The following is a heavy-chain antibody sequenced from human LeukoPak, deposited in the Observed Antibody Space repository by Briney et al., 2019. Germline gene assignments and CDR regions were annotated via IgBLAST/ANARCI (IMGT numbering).Heavy chain of an antibody. V-gene: IGHV3-66*01. CDR2: IYSGCSA. D-gene: IGHD5-12*01. CDR1: GFTVSSNY. J-gene: IGHJ4*02. Sequence: GGSLRLSCAASGFTVSSNYMSWVRQAPGKGLEWVSVIYSGCSAYYSDSVKGRFTISRDNSKNTLYLQMNSLRAEDTAVYYCAANSGYGGFLDYWGQGTLVTVSS. CDR3: AANSGYGGFLDY.